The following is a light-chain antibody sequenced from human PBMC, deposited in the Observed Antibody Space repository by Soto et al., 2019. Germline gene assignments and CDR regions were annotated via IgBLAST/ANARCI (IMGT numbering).Light chain of an antibody. CDR1: NLGSKS. CDR2: DDS. V-gene: IGLV3-21*02. Sequence: ELTQPPSVSVAPGQTARITCGGDNLGSKSVHWYQQKPGQAPVLVVYDDSDRPSGIPERFSGSNSGNTATLTISRVGAGDEADYYCQVWDDDSDHHVFGTGTKVTVL. CDR3: QVWDDDSDHHV. J-gene: IGLJ1*01.